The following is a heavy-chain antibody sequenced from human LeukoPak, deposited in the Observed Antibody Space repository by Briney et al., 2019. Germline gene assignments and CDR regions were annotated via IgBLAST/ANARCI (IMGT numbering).Heavy chain of an antibody. CDR2: IYPGDSDT. J-gene: IGHJ4*02. V-gene: IGHV5-51*01. Sequence: GESLKISCKGSGYSFTSYWLGWVRQMPGKGLEWMGIIYPGDSDTRYSPSFQGQVTISADKSISTAYLQWSSLKASDTAMYYCASAIDSSGYYFDYWGQGTLVTVSS. CDR3: ASAIDSSGYYFDY. CDR1: GYSFTSYW. D-gene: IGHD3-22*01.